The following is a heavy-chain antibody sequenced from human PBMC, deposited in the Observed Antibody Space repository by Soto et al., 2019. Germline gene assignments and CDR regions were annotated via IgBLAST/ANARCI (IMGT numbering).Heavy chain of an antibody. J-gene: IGHJ4*02. CDR1: GIPFISYS. D-gene: IGHD3-16*01. CDR2: ISSTSGYI. CDR3: LLGALILATAIYFGS. Sequence: PGGSLRLSCASSGIPFISYSLNWVRQAPGKGLEWVSSISSTSGYIYYADSVKGRFTISRDNAENSVFLQMTSLRAEDTAVYYCLLGALILATAIYFGSWGQGTLGTVFS. V-gene: IGHV3-21*01.